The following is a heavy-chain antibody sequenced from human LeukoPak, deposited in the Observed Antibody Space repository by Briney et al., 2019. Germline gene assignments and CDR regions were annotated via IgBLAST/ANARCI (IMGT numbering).Heavy chain of an antibody. J-gene: IGHJ5*02. CDR3: ARHVYKFFFDP. V-gene: IGHV4-59*08. CDR1: GGSISSYY. Sequence: SETLSLTCTVSGGSISSYYWSWIRQPPGKGLEWIGYIYYSGSTNYNPSLKSRVTISVDTSKNQFSLKLSSVTAADTAVYHCARHVYKFFFDPWGQGTLVTVSS. CDR2: IYYSGST. D-gene: IGHD2-8*01.